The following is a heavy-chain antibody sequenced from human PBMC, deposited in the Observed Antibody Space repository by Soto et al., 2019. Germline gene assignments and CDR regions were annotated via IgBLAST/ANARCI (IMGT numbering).Heavy chain of an antibody. V-gene: IGHV3-30*18. D-gene: IGHD2-15*01. CDR3: AKDRRCSGGSGYFPAYYYYYYLDV. J-gene: IGHJ6*03. CDR1: GFTFSSYG. CDR2: ISSDGSNK. Sequence: QVQLVESGGGVVQPGRSLRLSCAASGFTFSSYGMHWVRQAPGKGLEWVAVISSDGSNKYYADSVKGRFTISRDNSKNTLYLQMNSLRAEDTAVYYCAKDRRCSGGSGYFPAYYYYYYLDVCGNGTTVTVSS.